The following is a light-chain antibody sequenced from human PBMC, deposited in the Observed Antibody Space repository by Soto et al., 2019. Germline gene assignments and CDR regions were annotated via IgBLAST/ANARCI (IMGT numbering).Light chain of an antibody. Sequence: QSALTQPASVSGSPGQSITISCTGTSSDVGAYKYVSWYQQHPGKVPKLIIYGVSNRPSGVSNRFSGSKSGNTAFLTISGILPEDEADYYCCSFTGTSALDVFGTGTKVTVL. V-gene: IGLV2-14*03. CDR2: GVS. CDR3: CSFTGTSALDV. CDR1: SSDVGAYKY. J-gene: IGLJ1*01.